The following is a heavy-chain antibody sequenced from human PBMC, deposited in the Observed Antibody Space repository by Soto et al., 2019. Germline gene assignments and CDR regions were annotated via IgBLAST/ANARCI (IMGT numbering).Heavy chain of an antibody. CDR2: IYYSGST. D-gene: IGHD3-10*01. CDR3: ARVFGFGGMDV. Sequence: QVQLQESGPGLVKPSQTLSLTCTVSGGSISSGGYYWSWIRQHPGKGLEWIGYIYYSGSTYYNPSLKGRVTRSVDTSKTQFSLKLSSVTAADTAVYYCARVFGFGGMDVWGQGTTVTVSS. V-gene: IGHV4-31*03. J-gene: IGHJ6*02. CDR1: GGSISSGGYY.